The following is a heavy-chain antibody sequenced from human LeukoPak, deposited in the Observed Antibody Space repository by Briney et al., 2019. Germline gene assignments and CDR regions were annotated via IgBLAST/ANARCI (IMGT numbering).Heavy chain of an antibody. CDR3: AREDAFDI. J-gene: IGHJ3*02. Sequence: QPGGSLRLSCAASGFIFTDYWMYWVRQAPGRGLAWVANIKEDGSEKNYVDSVKGRFTISRDNAKNSVYLQMNSLRVEDTAVYYCAREDAFDIWGQGTMVTVSS. CDR2: IKEDGSEK. CDR1: GFIFTDYW. V-gene: IGHV3-7*01.